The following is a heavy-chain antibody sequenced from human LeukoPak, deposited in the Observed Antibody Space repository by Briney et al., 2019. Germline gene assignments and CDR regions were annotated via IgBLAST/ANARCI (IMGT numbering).Heavy chain of an antibody. CDR1: GGTFSGYA. V-gene: IGHV1-69*01. CDR2: IIPIFGTA. J-gene: IGHJ5*02. D-gene: IGHD2-15*01. CDR3: ARDHYCSGGSCPFDP. Sequence: SVKVSCKASGGTFSGYAISWVRQAPGQGLEWMGGIIPIFGTANYAQKFQGRVTITADESTSTAYMELSSLRSEDTAVYYCARDHYCSGGSCPFDPWGQGTLVTVSS.